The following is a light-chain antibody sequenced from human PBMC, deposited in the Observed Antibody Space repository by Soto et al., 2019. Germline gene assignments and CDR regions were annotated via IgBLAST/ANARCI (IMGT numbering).Light chain of an antibody. Sequence: DIQMTQSPSTLSGSVGDRVTITCRASQTISSWLAWYQQKPGKAPKLLSYRASTLRSGVPSRFSGSGSGTEFILTISSLLPDDFATYYCQHYNSYSEAFCQGTKVELK. CDR1: QTISSW. V-gene: IGKV1-5*03. J-gene: IGKJ1*01. CDR2: RAS. CDR3: QHYNSYSEA.